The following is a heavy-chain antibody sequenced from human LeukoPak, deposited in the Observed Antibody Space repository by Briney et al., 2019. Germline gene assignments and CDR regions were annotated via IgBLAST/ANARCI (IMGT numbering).Heavy chain of an antibody. CDR2: IRSKADNYAT. CDR3: TQSNY. Sequence: GGSLRLSCAASGFTFSGSPILWVRQASGKGLEWVGRIRSKADNYATAYAASVQGRCTISRDDSKSTAYLQLNSLKAEDTAVYYCTQSNYWGQGALVTVSS. J-gene: IGHJ4*02. V-gene: IGHV3-73*01. CDR1: GFTFSGSP.